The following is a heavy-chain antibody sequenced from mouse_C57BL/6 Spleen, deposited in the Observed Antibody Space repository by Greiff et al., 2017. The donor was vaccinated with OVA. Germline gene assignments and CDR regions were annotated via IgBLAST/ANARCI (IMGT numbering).Heavy chain of an antibody. Sequence: VKLQQPGAELVMPGASVKLSCKASGYTFTSYWMHWVKQRPGQGLEWIGEIDPSDSYTNYNQKFKGKSTLTVDKSSSTAYMQLSSLTSEDSAVYYCARGTYGSSYNFDYWGQGTTLTVSS. CDR1: GYTFTSYW. J-gene: IGHJ2*01. CDR3: ARGTYGSSYNFDY. V-gene: IGHV1-69*01. CDR2: IDPSDSYT. D-gene: IGHD1-1*01.